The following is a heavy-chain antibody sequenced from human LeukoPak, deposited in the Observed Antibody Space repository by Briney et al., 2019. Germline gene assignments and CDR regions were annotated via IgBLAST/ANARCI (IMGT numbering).Heavy chain of an antibody. CDR3: AAQRGASLHDFWSTRLFDP. J-gene: IGHJ5*02. V-gene: IGHV1-58*02. CDR1: GFTFHTSA. Sequence: ASVKVSCKASGFTFHTSAMQWVGQARGQRGEGIGWIVLGSGNTDYLHKFHDRVIITRDRATSTVYMEMDSLGSEDTAVYHCAAQRGASLHDFWSTRLFDPWGQGTLVTVSS. D-gene: IGHD3-3*01. CDR2: IVLGSGNT.